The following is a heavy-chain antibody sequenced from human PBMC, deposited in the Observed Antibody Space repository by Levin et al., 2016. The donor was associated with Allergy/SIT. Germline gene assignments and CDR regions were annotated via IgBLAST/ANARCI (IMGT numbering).Heavy chain of an antibody. J-gene: IGHJ4*02. D-gene: IGHD3-10*01. V-gene: IGHV4-39*01. CDR3: ARRGGWFGDLVSYYFDY. CDR2: IYYSGST. Sequence: SETLSLTCTVSGDSISSSTYYWGWIRQPPGKGLEWIGSIYYSGSTYYNPSLKSRVTISVDTSKNQFSLKLSSVTAADTAVYYCARRGGWFGDLVSYYFDYWGQGTLVTVSS. CDR1: GDSISSSTYY.